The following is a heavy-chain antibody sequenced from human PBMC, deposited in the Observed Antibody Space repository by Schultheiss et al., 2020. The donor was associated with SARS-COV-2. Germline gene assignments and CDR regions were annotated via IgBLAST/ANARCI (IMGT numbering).Heavy chain of an antibody. J-gene: IGHJ4*02. D-gene: IGHD2-2*01. CDR3: ARHLLRSRGVFGAAQPLDY. Sequence: SKTLSLTCTVSGGSISRYYWSWIRQPPGKGLEWIGYIYYSGSTNYNPSLKSRATISADTSKNQLSLKLRSMTAADTAVYYCARHLLRSRGVFGAAQPLDYWGQGTLVTVSS. CDR2: IYYSGST. CDR1: GGSISRYY. V-gene: IGHV4-59*08.